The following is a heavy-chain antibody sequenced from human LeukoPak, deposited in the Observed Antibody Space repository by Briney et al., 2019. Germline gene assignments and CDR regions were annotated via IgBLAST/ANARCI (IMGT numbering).Heavy chain of an antibody. CDR3: ARHDEECPGEYCFLLSFDY. D-gene: IGHD2-8*02. V-gene: IGHV4-59*08. CDR2: VHSSGRT. CDR1: GGSINNFY. J-gene: IGHJ4*01. Sequence: SETLSLTCTVSGGSINNFYWSWIRQSPGKGLEWIGYVHSSGRTDYNPSLRSRVSMSADTSKSQLSLRLTSVTAADAAVYFCARHDEECPGEYCFLLSFDYWGPGSLVTVSS.